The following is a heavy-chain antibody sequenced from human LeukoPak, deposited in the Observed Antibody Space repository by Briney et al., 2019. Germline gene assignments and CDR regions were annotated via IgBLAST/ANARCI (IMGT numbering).Heavy chain of an antibody. CDR2: ITSSGRTI. CDR3: ARRHDYGDP. Sequence: GGSLRLPCAASGFSFSDYYMSWIRQAPGKGLEWVSYITSSGRTIYYADSVKGRFTISRDNAKNSLYLQMNSLRAEDTAVYFCARRHDYGDPWGQGTLVTVSS. V-gene: IGHV3-11*01. D-gene: IGHD4-17*01. CDR1: GFSFSDYY. J-gene: IGHJ5*02.